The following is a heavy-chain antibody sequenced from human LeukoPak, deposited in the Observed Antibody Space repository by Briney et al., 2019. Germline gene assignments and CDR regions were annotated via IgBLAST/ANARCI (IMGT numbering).Heavy chain of an antibody. CDR3: ARGRRDGYNFRELYY. V-gene: IGHV1-69*05. Sequence: SVKVSCMASGCTFSSYAISWVRQAPGQGLEWMGRIIPIYGTENYAQKLQGRVTITTDESTSTAYMELSSLRSEDTAVYYCARGRRDGYNFRELYYWGQGTLVTVSS. J-gene: IGHJ4*02. CDR2: IIPIYGTE. D-gene: IGHD5-24*01. CDR1: GCTFSSYA.